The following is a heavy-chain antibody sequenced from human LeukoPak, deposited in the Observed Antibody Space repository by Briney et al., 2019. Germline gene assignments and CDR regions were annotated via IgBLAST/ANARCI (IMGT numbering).Heavy chain of an antibody. D-gene: IGHD5-24*01. Sequence: GASVKVSCKASGGTFSSYAISWVRQAPGQGLEWMGGIIPIFGTANYAQKFQGRVATTTDESTSTAYMELSSLRSEDTAVYYCARGALEMATILAYWGQGTLVTVSS. CDR2: IIPIFGTA. CDR1: GGTFSSYA. V-gene: IGHV1-69*05. J-gene: IGHJ4*02. CDR3: ARGALEMATILAY.